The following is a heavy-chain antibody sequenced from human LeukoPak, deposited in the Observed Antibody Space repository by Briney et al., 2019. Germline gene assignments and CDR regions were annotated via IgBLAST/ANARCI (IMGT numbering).Heavy chain of an antibody. CDR2: IRYDGTVK. J-gene: IGHJ4*02. CDR1: GLDFMTSR. D-gene: IGHD3-3*01. V-gene: IGHV3-7*01. CDR3: ARDPECRSFDY. Sequence: PGASLRLSCTASGLDFMTSRMRWVPDSPGEGGECLANIRYDGTVKNCLASVRGGFPIPRANAKNSLSLQMDRLRPHDRLVLSCARDPECRSFDYWGEGVLVTVSS.